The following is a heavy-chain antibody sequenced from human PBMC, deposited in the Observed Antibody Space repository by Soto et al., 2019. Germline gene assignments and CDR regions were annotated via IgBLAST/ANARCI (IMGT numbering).Heavy chain of an antibody. CDR3: ARDRGDGYNIFDY. Sequence: GASVKVSCKASGGTFSSYAISWVRQAPGQGLEWMGGIIPIFGTANYAQKFQGRVTITADESTSTAYMELSSLRSEDTAVYYCARDRGDGYNIFDYWGKGTLVTVSS. CDR2: IIPIFGTA. J-gene: IGHJ4*02. V-gene: IGHV1-69*13. CDR1: GGTFSSYA. D-gene: IGHD5-12*01.